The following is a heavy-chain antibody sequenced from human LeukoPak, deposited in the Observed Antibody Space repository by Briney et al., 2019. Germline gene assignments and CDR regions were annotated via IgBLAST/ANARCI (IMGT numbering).Heavy chain of an antibody. Sequence: ASVKVSCKASGYTFTGYYMHWVRQAPGQGLEWMGRVNPNSGGTNYAQKFQGRVTMTRDTSISTAYMELSRLRSGDTAVYYCARVGYSGYDYFYYYGLDVWGQGTTVTVSS. CDR3: ARVGYSGYDYFYYYGLDV. V-gene: IGHV1-2*06. J-gene: IGHJ6*02. D-gene: IGHD5-12*01. CDR1: GYTFTGYY. CDR2: VNPNSGGT.